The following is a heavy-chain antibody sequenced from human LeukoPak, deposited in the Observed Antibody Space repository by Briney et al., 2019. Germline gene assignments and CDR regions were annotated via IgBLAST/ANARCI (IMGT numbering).Heavy chain of an antibody. V-gene: IGHV5-10-1*01. CDR3: ARQGTMVRSFGY. Sequence: GASLVISCQGSGYSFTSYWISWVRQLPGKGLERMGRIDPSDSYTNYSPSFQGHVTISADKSISTAYLQWSSLKASDAAMYYCARQGTMVRSFGYWGQGTLVTVSS. CDR2: IDPSDSYT. J-gene: IGHJ4*02. CDR1: GYSFTSYW. D-gene: IGHD3-10*01.